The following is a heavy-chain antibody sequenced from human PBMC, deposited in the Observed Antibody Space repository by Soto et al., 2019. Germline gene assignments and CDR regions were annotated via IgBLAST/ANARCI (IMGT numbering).Heavy chain of an antibody. V-gene: IGHV1-24*01. CDR3: ATDMYSEDAFDI. CDR2: FDPEDGET. CDR1: GYTLTELS. D-gene: IGHD1-26*01. J-gene: IGHJ3*02. Sequence: ASVKVSWKVSGYTLTELSMHWVRQAPGKGLEWMGGFDPEDGETIYAQKFQGRVTMTEDTSTDTAYMELSSLRSEDTAVYYCATDMYSEDAFDIWGQGTMVTVSS.